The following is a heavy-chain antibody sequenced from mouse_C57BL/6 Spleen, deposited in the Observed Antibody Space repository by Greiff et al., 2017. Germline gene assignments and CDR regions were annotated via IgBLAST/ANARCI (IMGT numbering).Heavy chain of an antibody. CDR3: ARDWDPYYYAMDY. Sequence: DVHLVESGGGLVKPGGSLKLSCAASGFTFSDYGMHWVRQAPEKGLEWVAYISSGSSTIYYADTVKGRFTISRDNAKNTLFLQMTSLRSEDTAMYYCARDWDPYYYAMDYWGQGTSVTVSS. CDR2: ISSGSSTI. V-gene: IGHV5-17*01. D-gene: IGHD4-1*01. J-gene: IGHJ4*01. CDR1: GFTFSDYG.